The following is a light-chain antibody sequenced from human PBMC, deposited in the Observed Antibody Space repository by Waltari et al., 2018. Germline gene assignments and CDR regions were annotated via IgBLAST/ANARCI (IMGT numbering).Light chain of an antibody. Sequence: EIVLTQSPGTLSLSPGERAPPSCTDRQSVSRALAWYQMNPGQAPRLLIDGASNRATGIPDRFSGSGSETDFSLIISRLEPEDFAVYYCQHYVSLPVTFGQGTKVEIK. V-gene: IGKV3-20*01. CDR1: QSVSRA. CDR3: QHYVSLPVT. J-gene: IGKJ1*01. CDR2: GAS.